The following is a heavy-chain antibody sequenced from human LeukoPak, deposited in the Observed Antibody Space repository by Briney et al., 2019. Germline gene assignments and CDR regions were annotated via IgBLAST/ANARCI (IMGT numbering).Heavy chain of an antibody. V-gene: IGHV3-7*01. CDR2: VKADGRET. CDR1: GFNPRHYW. D-gene: IGHD3-3*01. J-gene: IGHJ4*02. Sequence: PGGSLRLSCETSGFNPRHYWMSWVRQAPGKGLEWVANVKADGRETYYVDSVKGRFTISRDNSKNSVLLQMNSLRAEDMAVYYCARMLDFWSGPDYWGQGTLVTVSS. CDR3: ARMLDFWSGPDY.